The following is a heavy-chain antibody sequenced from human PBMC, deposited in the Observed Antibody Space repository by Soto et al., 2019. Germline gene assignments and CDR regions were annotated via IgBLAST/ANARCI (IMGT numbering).Heavy chain of an antibody. CDR2: INHSGST. D-gene: IGHD3-10*01. Sequence: SETLSLTCAVYGGSFSGYYWSWIRQPPGKGLEWIGEINHSGSTNYNPSLKSRVAISVDTSKNQFSLKLSSVTAADTAVYYCARGVTMVRGVQNFSFDIWGQGTMVTVSS. V-gene: IGHV4-34*01. CDR3: ARGVTMVRGVQNFSFDI. CDR1: GGSFSGYY. J-gene: IGHJ3*02.